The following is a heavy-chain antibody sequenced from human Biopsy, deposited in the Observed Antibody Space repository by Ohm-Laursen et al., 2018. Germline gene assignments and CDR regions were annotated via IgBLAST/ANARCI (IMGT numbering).Heavy chain of an antibody. D-gene: IGHD3-22*01. V-gene: IGHV4-59*08. J-gene: IGHJ3*01. CDR1: GGSFSGYY. CDR2: TSGSSNT. Sequence: SDTLSLTCTVSGGSFSGYYWSWIRQPPGKGLEWIGYTSGSSNTNYNPSLKSRVTLSTDTSETQFSLRLSSVTAADTAVYYCASVVLGPTNDAFDLWGQGTMVVVSS. CDR3: ASVVLGPTNDAFDL.